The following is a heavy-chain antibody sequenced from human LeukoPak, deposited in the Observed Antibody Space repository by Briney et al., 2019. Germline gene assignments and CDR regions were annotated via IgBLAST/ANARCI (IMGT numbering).Heavy chain of an antibody. CDR3: TRRGDKHYDSTGGDF. CDR2: IRSITNNYAP. Sequence: GGSLRLSCEASGFTFSGSAMHWVRQASGKGLEWVGRIRSITNNYAPAYAASMKGRFTIYRDDSKNTANLQMNSLETEDTAVYYCTRRGDKHYDSTGGDFWGQGTLVTVSS. D-gene: IGHD3-22*01. CDR1: GFTFSGSA. V-gene: IGHV3-73*01. J-gene: IGHJ4*02.